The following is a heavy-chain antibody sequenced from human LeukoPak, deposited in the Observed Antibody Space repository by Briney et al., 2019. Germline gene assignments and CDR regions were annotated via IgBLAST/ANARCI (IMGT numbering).Heavy chain of an antibody. J-gene: IGHJ4*02. CDR2: IYYSGST. CDR1: GGSISSYY. D-gene: IGHD3-3*01. Sequence: SETLSLTCTVSGGSISSYYWSWIRQPPGKGLEWLGYIYYSGSTNYNPSLKSRVTISVDTSKNQFSLKLSSVTAADTAVYYCAKTYDFWSGYYFDYWGQGTLVTVSS. CDR3: AKTYDFWSGYYFDY. V-gene: IGHV4-59*08.